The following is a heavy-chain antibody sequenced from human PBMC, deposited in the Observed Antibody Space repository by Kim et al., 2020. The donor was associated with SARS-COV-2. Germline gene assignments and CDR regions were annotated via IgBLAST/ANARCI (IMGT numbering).Heavy chain of an antibody. V-gene: IGHV3-30*18. J-gene: IGHJ3*02. CDR3: AKELPLSNMIVVVTDPGAFGI. D-gene: IGHD3-22*01. CDR1: RFTFSSYG. Sequence: GGSLRLSCAASRFTFSSYGMHWVRQAPGKGLEWVAVISYAGSNKYYADSVKGRFTISRDNSKNTLYLQMNSLRAEDTAVYYCAKELPLSNMIVVVTDPGAFGIWGQGTMVTVSS. CDR2: ISYAGSNK.